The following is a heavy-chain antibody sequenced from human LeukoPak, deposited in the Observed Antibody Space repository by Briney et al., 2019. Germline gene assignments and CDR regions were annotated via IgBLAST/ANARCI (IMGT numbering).Heavy chain of an antibody. J-gene: IGHJ4*02. Sequence: GGSLRLSCAASGFTFSNFAMSRVRQAPGKGLEWVSGISGPTGDAYYADSVKGRFTISRDNFQSMLYLQMNTLRAEDTALYYCAKSGSFISAAGIFDHWGQGTQVTVSS. V-gene: IGHV3-23*01. D-gene: IGHD6-13*01. CDR3: AKSGSFISAAGIFDH. CDR1: GFTFSNFA. CDR2: ISGPTGDA.